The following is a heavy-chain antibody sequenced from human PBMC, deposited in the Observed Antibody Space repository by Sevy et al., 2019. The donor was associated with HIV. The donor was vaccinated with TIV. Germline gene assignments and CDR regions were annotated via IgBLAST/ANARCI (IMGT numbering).Heavy chain of an antibody. CDR3: ARRPDLGVVILTGVLDV. V-gene: IGHV3-23*01. CDR1: GFSFSSYA. Sequence: GGSLRLSCAASGFSFSSYAMSWVRQTPGKGLQWVSVISGSGGSTYYADSVKGRFTIFSDNSRYTVYLQMNSLRAEDTAVYYCARRPDLGVVILTGVLDVWGQGTTVTVSS. J-gene: IGHJ6*02. CDR2: ISGSGGST. D-gene: IGHD3-3*01.